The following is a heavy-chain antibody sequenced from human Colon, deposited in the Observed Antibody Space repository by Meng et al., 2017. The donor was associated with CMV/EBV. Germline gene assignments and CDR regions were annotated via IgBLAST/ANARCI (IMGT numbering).Heavy chain of an antibody. CDR3: ARDKGFLGGTFDY. V-gene: IGHV3-21*01. Sequence: GESLKISCATSGFTFSSYTMHWVRQAPGKGLEWVSSISISATKIYYADSVKGRFTVSRDDATDSLYLQLNSLRAEDTALYYCARDKGFLGGTFDYWGQGTLVTVSS. CDR1: GFTFSSYT. CDR2: ISISATKI. D-gene: IGHD3-10*01. J-gene: IGHJ4*02.